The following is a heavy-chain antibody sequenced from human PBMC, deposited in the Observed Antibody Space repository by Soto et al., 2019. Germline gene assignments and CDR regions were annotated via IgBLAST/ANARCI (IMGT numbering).Heavy chain of an antibody. CDR3: ARGNIVATTTQTYYYYYMDV. J-gene: IGHJ6*03. D-gene: IGHD5-12*01. Sequence: GGSLRLSCAASGFTFSSYAMSWVRQAPGKGLEWVSAISGSGGSTYYADSVKGRFTIPRDNSKNTLYLQMNSLRAEDTAVYYCARGNIVATTTQTYYYYYMDVWGKGTTVTVSS. CDR2: ISGSGGST. CDR1: GFTFSSYA. V-gene: IGHV3-23*01.